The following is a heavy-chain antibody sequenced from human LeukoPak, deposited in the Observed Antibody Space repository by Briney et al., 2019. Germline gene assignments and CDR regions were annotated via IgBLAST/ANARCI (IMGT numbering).Heavy chain of an antibody. CDR2: IYYSGST. V-gene: IGHV4-39*01. CDR1: DGSISSSSCY. Sequence: SETLSLTCTVSDGSISSSSCYWGWIRQPPGTGLEWIGSIYYSGSTSYNPSLKSRVTISVDTSKNQFSLKLSSVTAADTAVYYCARHESIIVVVAARGFDYWGQGTLVTVSS. J-gene: IGHJ4*02. D-gene: IGHD2-15*01. CDR3: ARHESIIVVVAARGFDY.